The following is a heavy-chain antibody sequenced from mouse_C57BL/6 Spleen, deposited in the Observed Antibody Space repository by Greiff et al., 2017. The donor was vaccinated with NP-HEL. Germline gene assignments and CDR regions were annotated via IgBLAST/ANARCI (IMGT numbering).Heavy chain of an antibody. J-gene: IGHJ2*01. V-gene: IGHV5-17*01. CDR1: GFTFSDYG. D-gene: IGHD2-3*01. CDR3: ARDDGYYAYYFDY. Sequence: VKVVESGGGLVKPGGSLKLSCAASGFTFSDYGMHWVRQAPEKGLEWVAYISSGSSTIYYADTVKGRFTISRDNAKNTLFLQMTSLRSEDTAMYYCARDDGYYAYYFDYWGQGTTLTVSS. CDR2: ISSGSSTI.